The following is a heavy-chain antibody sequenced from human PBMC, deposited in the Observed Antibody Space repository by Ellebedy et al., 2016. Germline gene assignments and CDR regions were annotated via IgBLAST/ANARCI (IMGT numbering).Heavy chain of an antibody. V-gene: IGHV3-53*01. CDR1: GFTVSSNY. Sequence: GGSLRLXXAASGFTVSSNYMSWVRQAPGKGLEWVSVIYSGGSTYYADSVKGRFTISRDNSKNTLYLQMNSLRAEDTAVYYCASYVGFDYWGQGTLVTVSS. CDR3: ASYVGFDY. CDR2: IYSGGST. J-gene: IGHJ4*02. D-gene: IGHD1-26*01.